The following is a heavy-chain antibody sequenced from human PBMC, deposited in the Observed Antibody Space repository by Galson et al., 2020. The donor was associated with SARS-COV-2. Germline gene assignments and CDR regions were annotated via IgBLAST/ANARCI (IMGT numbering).Heavy chain of an antibody. V-gene: IGHV3-15*01. Sequence: GGSLRLSCAASGFTFSNAWMSWVRQAPGKGLEWVGRIKSKTDGGTTDYAAPVKGRFTISRDDSKNTLYLQMNSLKTEDTAVYYCTTSLGGDIVVVPAAMWYYYYGMDVWGQGTTVTVSS. CDR1: GFTFSNAW. D-gene: IGHD2-2*01. CDR2: IKSKTDGGTT. J-gene: IGHJ6*02. CDR3: TTSLGGDIVVVPAAMWYYYYGMDV.